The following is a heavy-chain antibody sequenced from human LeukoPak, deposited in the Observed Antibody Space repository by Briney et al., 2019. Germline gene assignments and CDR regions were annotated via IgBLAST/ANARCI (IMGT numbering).Heavy chain of an antibody. Sequence: ETLSLTCTVSGGSISTYYWNWVRQAPGKGLEWVSSISSSSSYIYYVDSVKGRFTISRDNAKNSLYLQMNSLRAEDTAVYYCARGVIQLWSDNWFDPWGQGTLVTVSS. J-gene: IGHJ5*02. V-gene: IGHV3-21*01. CDR2: ISSSSSYI. D-gene: IGHD5-18*01. CDR3: ARGVIQLWSDNWFDP. CDR1: GGSISTYY.